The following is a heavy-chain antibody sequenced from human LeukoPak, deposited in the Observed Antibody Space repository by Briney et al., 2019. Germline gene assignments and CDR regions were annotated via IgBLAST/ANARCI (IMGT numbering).Heavy chain of an antibody. Sequence: ASVKVSCKASGYTFTDYYMHWVRQAPGQGLEWMGWVNPNSGGTNYAQNFQGRVTMTRDTSISTAYMELSRLRSDDTAVYYCASGAGNWQTSKFDYWGQGTLVTVSS. D-gene: IGHD1-1*01. V-gene: IGHV1-2*02. CDR2: VNPNSGGT. CDR1: GYTFTDYY. J-gene: IGHJ4*02. CDR3: ASGAGNWQTSKFDY.